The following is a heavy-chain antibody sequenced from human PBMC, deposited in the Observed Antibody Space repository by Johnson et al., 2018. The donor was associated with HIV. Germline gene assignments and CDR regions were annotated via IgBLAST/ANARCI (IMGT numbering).Heavy chain of an antibody. Sequence: QMLLVESGGGVVRPGGSLRLSCAASGFTFSDYYMSWMRQAPGQGLEWVSYISSSGSNIYKADSVKGRFTISRDNAKNSLFLQMNSLRAEDTAVYYCAKDLETGDDYVWGSYQLGAFDIWGQGTMVTVSS. CDR1: GFTFSDYY. CDR2: ISSSGSNI. J-gene: IGHJ3*02. V-gene: IGHV3-11*01. D-gene: IGHD3-16*02. CDR3: AKDLETGDDYVWGSYQLGAFDI.